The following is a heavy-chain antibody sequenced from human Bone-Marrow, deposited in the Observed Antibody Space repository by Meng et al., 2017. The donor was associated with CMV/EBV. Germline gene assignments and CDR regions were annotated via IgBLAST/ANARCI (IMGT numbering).Heavy chain of an antibody. CDR3: AKDVAVAGPYYFDY. Sequence: SLKISCAASGFTFDDYAMHWVWQAPGKGLEWVSGISWNSGSIGYADSVKGRFTISRDNAKNSLYLQMNSLRAEDMALYYCAKDVAVAGPYYFDYWGQGTLVTVSS. V-gene: IGHV3-9*03. J-gene: IGHJ4*02. CDR2: ISWNSGSI. CDR1: GFTFDDYA. D-gene: IGHD6-19*01.